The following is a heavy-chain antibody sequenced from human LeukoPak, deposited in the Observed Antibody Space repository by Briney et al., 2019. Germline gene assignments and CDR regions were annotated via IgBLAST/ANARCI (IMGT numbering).Heavy chain of an antibody. V-gene: IGHV4-34*01. CDR3: ARARNYYYYLDV. Sequence: SETLSLTCAVYGGSLSGYYWSWIRQPPGKGLEWIGEINYSGSTNYNSSLKSRVTILVDTSKNQFSLRLSSVTAADTAVYYCARARNYYYYLDVWGQGTTVTVSS. J-gene: IGHJ6*02. CDR1: GGSLSGYY. CDR2: INYSGST. D-gene: IGHD1-14*01.